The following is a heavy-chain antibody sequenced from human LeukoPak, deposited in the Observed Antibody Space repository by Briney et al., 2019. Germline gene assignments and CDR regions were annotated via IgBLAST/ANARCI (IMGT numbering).Heavy chain of an antibody. V-gene: IGHV3-48*02. CDR2: ISSSSSTI. D-gene: IGHD3-16*02. J-gene: IGHJ5*02. Sequence: GGSLRLSCAASGFTFSSYGLTWVRQAPGKGLEWASYISSSSSTIYYADSVKGRFTISRDNAKNSLYLQMNSLRDEDTAVHYCARAANDNVWGSYRSWGQGTLVTVSS. CDR1: GFTFSSYG. CDR3: ARAANDNVWGSYRS.